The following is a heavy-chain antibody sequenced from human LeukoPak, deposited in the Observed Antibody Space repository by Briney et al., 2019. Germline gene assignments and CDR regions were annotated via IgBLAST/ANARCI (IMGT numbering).Heavy chain of an antibody. D-gene: IGHD7-27*01. V-gene: IGHV1-18*01. CDR2: ISAYNGNT. CDR3: ARAERPNWGNYYYYCMDV. CDR1: GYTFTSYG. J-gene: IGHJ6*03. Sequence: ASVKVSCKASGYTFTSYGISWVRQAPGQGLEWMGWISAYNGNTNFAQKLQDRVTMTTDTSTSTAYMELRSLRSDDTAVYYCARAERPNWGNYYYYCMDVWGKGTTVTVSS.